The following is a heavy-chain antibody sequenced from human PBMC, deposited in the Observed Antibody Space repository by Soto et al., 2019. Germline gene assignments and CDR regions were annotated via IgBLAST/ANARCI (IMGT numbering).Heavy chain of an antibody. CDR2: INHSGST. Sequence: SQTLSLTCAVYGGSFSGYYWSWIRQPPGKGLEWIGEINHSGSTNYNPSLKSRVTISVDTSKNQFSLKLSSVTAADTAVYYCARGNRGTAARHKTTIYYYYGMDVWGQGTTVTVSS. CDR3: ARGNRGTAARHKTTIYYYYGMDV. CDR1: GGSFSGYY. D-gene: IGHD6-6*01. V-gene: IGHV4-34*01. J-gene: IGHJ6*02.